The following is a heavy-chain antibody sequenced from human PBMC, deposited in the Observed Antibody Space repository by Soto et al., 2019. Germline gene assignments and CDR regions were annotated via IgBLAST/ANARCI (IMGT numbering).Heavy chain of an antibody. J-gene: IGHJ6*03. Sequence: GASVKVSCKASGFTFKTYCISWVRQAPGQGLEWMGWISAYNGNTNYAQKLQGRVTMTTDTSTSTAYMELRSLRSDDTAVYYCARALGDYYYYYMDVWGKGTTVTVSS. CDR2: ISAYNGNT. CDR3: ARALGDYYYYYMDV. CDR1: GFTFKTYC. V-gene: IGHV1-18*01. D-gene: IGHD3-16*02.